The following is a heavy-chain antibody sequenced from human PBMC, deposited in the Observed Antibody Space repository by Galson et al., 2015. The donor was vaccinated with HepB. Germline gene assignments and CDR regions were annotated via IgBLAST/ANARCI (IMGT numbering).Heavy chain of an antibody. J-gene: IGHJ6*03. V-gene: IGHV3-11*01. CDR2: ISSSGSTI. D-gene: IGHD1-1*01. Sequence: SLRLSCAAPGFTFSDYYMSWIRQAPGKGLEWVSYISSSGSTIYYADSVKGRFTISRDNAKNSLYLQMNSLRAEDTAVYYCARGGSVRDKDYYYYYYMDVWGKGTTVTVSS. CDR1: GFTFSDYY. CDR3: ARGGSVRDKDYYYYYYMDV.